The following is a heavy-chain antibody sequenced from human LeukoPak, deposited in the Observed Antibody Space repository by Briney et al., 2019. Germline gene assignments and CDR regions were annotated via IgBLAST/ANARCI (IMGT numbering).Heavy chain of an antibody. V-gene: IGHV4-30-2*01. CDR1: GGSISSGGYY. Sequence: SQTLSLTCTVSGGSISSGGYYWSWIRQPPEKGLEWIGEINHSGSTNYNPSLKSRVTISVDTSKNQFSLKLSSVTAADTAVYYCASTPYYYGSGSPSPPYYFDYWGQGTLVTVSS. J-gene: IGHJ4*02. CDR2: INHSGST. D-gene: IGHD3-10*01. CDR3: ASTPYYYGSGSPSPPYYFDY.